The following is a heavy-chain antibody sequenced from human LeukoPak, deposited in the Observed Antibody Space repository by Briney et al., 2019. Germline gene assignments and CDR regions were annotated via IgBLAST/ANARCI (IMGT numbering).Heavy chain of an antibody. V-gene: IGHV1-69*04. CDR2: IIPILGIV. J-gene: IGHJ4*02. CDR1: GGTLSSYA. CDR3: VRADSSGYSLDENFDY. D-gene: IGHD3-22*01. Sequence: SVKVSCKASGGTLSSYAINWVRQAPGQGLEWIGRIIPILGIVNYAQNFQGRVTITADKSTNTAYMELSSLRSEDTAFYYCVRADSSGYSLDENFDYWGQGTLVTVSS.